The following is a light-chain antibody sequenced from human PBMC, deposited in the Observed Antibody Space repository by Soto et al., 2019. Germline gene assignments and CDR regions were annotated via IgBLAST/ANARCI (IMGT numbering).Light chain of an antibody. V-gene: IGKV1-5*02. CDR3: KQYYTTPWT. CDR2: HDY. J-gene: IGKJ1*01. CDR1: QSISNW. Sequence: DTQMTQSPSNLPACVGDRVTIVCRASQSISNWLAWYQQKPGTDTKLMIYHDYTLESGVQSRFSGSGSGTDFTLTISSMQAEDVAVYHCKQYYTTPWTLGTGTKVDIK.